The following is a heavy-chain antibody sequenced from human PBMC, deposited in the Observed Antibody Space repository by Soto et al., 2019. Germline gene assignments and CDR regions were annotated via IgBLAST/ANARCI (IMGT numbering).Heavy chain of an antibody. CDR1: GGSVTSDEDY. CDR3: ATESGSTYGYFDH. Sequence: SETLSLTCTVSGGSVTSDEDYWTWIRQSPGKGLEWIGYISNSGSTGYNPSLKTRLSMSVDRSKNQFTLRLTSVTAADTAVYFCATESGSTYGYFDHWGQGTQVTVSS. V-gene: IGHV4-30-4*01. J-gene: IGHJ4*02. D-gene: IGHD5-18*01. CDR2: ISNSGST.